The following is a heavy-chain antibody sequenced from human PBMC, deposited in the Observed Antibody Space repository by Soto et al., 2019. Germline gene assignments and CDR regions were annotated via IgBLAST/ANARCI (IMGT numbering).Heavy chain of an antibody. CDR3: AGSMVRGVIITDYFDY. J-gene: IGHJ4*02. D-gene: IGHD3-10*01. Sequence: SETLSLTCTVSDGSISSSSYYWGWIRQPPGKGLEWIGSIYYSGSTYYNPSLKSRVTISVDTSKNQFSLKLSSVTAADTAVYYCAGSMVRGVIITDYFDYWGQGTLVTVSS. CDR2: IYYSGST. CDR1: DGSISSSSYY. V-gene: IGHV4-39*01.